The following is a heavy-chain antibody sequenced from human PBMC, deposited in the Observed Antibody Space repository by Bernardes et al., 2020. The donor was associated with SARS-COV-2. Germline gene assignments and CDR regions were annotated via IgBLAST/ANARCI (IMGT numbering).Heavy chain of an antibody. Sequence: GGSLRLSFAASGFTFSSYSMNWVRQAPGKGLEWVSSISSSSSYIYYADSVKGRFTISRDNAKNSLYLQMNSLRAEDTAVYYCARDFRVAGTRKYYFDYWGQGTLVTVSS. D-gene: IGHD6-19*01. J-gene: IGHJ4*02. CDR2: ISSSSSYI. V-gene: IGHV3-21*01. CDR3: ARDFRVAGTRKYYFDY. CDR1: GFTFSSYS.